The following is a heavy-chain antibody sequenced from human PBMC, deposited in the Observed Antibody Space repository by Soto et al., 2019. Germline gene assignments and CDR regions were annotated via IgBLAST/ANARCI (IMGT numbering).Heavy chain of an antibody. Sequence: EVQLLESGGGLVQPGGSLRLSCAASGFTFRSYAMSWVRQAPGKGLEWVSAISGSGGSTYYADSVKGRFTISRDNSKNTLYLQMNSLRAEDTAVYYCAKARREWFGELLSPLYGYWGQGTLVTVSS. CDR1: GFTFRSYA. J-gene: IGHJ4*02. CDR2: ISGSGGST. CDR3: AKARREWFGELLSPLYGY. V-gene: IGHV3-23*01. D-gene: IGHD3-10*01.